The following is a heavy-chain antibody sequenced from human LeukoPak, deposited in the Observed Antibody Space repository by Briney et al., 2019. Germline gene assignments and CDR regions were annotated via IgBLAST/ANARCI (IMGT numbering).Heavy chain of an antibody. CDR2: IYTSGST. V-gene: IGHV4-4*07. Sequence: SETLSLTCTVSGGSISSYYWSWIRQPAGNGLEWIGRIYTSGSTNYNPSLKSRVTMSVDTSKNQFSLRLSSVTAADTAVYYCARDLPSGYSSGWYVTSDYWGQGTLVTVSS. CDR1: GGSISSYY. CDR3: ARDLPSGYSSGWYVTSDY. J-gene: IGHJ4*02. D-gene: IGHD6-19*01.